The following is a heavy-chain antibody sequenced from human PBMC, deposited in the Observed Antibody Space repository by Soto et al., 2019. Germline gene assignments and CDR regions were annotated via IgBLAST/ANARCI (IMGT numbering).Heavy chain of an antibody. D-gene: IGHD6-6*01. Sequence: ASVKVSCKASGYTFTSYGISWVRQAPGQGLEWMGWISAYNGNTNYAQKHQGRVTMTTDTSTSTAYMELRSLRSDDTAVYYCGRVRIAARTNYYYYYYMDVWGKGTTVTV. V-gene: IGHV1-18*01. J-gene: IGHJ6*03. CDR2: ISAYNGNT. CDR1: GYTFTSYG. CDR3: GRVRIAARTNYYYYYYMDV.